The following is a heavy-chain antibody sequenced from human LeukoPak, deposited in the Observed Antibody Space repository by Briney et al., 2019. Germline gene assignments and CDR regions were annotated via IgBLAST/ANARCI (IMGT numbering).Heavy chain of an antibody. CDR1: GFTFGSYG. Sequence: GGSLRLSCAASGFTFGSYGVNWVRQAPGKGLEWVSYISSSSSTIYYADSVKGRFAISRDDAKNSLYLQMNSLRAEDTAVYYCARHHGANYYYYDMDVWGQGTTVTVSS. CDR3: ARHHGANYYYYDMDV. V-gene: IGHV3-48*01. D-gene: IGHD4-17*01. CDR2: ISSSSSTI. J-gene: IGHJ6*02.